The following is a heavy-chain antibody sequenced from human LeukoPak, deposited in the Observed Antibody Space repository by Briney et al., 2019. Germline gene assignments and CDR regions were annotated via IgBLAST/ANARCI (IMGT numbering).Heavy chain of an antibody. Sequence: GGSLRLSCAASGFTFSSYTMSWVRQAPGKGLEWVSAISGSRTYYADSVKGRFTISRDNSKNTLSLQMNSLRAEDTAVYYCAKVFRKDGDFHLFDYWGQGTLVTVSS. J-gene: IGHJ4*02. CDR1: GFTFSSYT. CDR3: AKVFRKDGDFHLFDY. CDR2: ISGSRT. D-gene: IGHD4-17*01. V-gene: IGHV3-23*01.